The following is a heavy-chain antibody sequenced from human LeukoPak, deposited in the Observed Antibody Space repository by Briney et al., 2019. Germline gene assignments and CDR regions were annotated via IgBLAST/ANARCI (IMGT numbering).Heavy chain of an antibody. Sequence: SVKVSCKASGGTFSSYAISWVRQAPGQGLEWMGRIIPILGTANYAQKFQGRVTITTDESTSTAYMELSSLRSEDTAVYYCALDSSSWYYVYWGQGTLVTVSS. CDR1: GGTFSSYA. V-gene: IGHV1-69*11. D-gene: IGHD6-13*01. J-gene: IGHJ4*02. CDR3: ALDSSSWYYVY. CDR2: IIPILGTA.